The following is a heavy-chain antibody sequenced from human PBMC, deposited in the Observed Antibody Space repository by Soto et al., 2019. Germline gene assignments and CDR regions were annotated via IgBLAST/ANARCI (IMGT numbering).Heavy chain of an antibody. CDR3: AREYTYGSNFFDC. V-gene: IGHV4-31*03. J-gene: IGHJ4*02. Sequence: SETLSLTCTVSGGAISSAAYYWGWIRQHPGKGLEWIGYISHSGSTSYNPSLKSRVIISVDTSKNQFSLSLTSVTAADTAVYYCAREYTYGSNFFDCWGQGALVTVSS. CDR1: GGAISSAAYY. D-gene: IGHD2-2*02. CDR2: ISHSGST.